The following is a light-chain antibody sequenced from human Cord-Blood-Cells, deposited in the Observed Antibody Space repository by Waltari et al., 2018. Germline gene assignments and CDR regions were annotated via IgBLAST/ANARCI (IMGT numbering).Light chain of an antibody. Sequence: QSVLTQPPSASGAPGQRVTISCTGSSSHIGAGYDVHWYQQLPGTAPNLLSYGNSHRPSGVPDRFSGSKSGTSASLAITGLQAEDEADYYCQSYDSSLSGYVFGTGTKVTVL. CDR1: SSHIGAGYD. CDR3: QSYDSSLSGYV. V-gene: IGLV1-40*01. J-gene: IGLJ1*01. CDR2: GNS.